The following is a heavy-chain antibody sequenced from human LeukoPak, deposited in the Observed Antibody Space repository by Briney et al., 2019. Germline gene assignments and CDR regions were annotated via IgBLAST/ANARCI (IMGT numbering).Heavy chain of an antibody. Sequence: GGSLRLSCAASGFTLSSYAMSWVRQAPGKGLEWVSGISGSGGSTYYADSVKGRFTISRDNSKNTLYLQMNSLGAEDTAVYYCAKGLMYGMDVWGQGTTVTVSS. CDR1: GFTLSSYA. V-gene: IGHV3-23*01. D-gene: IGHD2-8*01. CDR2: ISGSGGST. CDR3: AKGLMYGMDV. J-gene: IGHJ6*02.